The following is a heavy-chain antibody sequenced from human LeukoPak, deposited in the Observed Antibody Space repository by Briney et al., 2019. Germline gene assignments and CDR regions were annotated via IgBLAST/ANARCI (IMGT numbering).Heavy chain of an antibody. J-gene: IGHJ4*02. CDR3: ARDQMDRGLYTNHLDK. Sequence: ASVKVSCKASVYTFTEYHMHWVRQAPGQGPEWMGRINPKSGDTSYAQKLQGRVTMTGDTSISTVYMELSRLRSDDTAVYYCARDQMDRGLYTNHLDKWGQGTLVTVSS. CDR1: VYTFTEYH. D-gene: IGHD2-8*01. CDR2: INPKSGDT. V-gene: IGHV1-2*06.